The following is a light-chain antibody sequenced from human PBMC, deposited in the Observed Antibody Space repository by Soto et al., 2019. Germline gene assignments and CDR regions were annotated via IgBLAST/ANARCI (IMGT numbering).Light chain of an antibody. CDR1: RSNIGAGYD. Sequence: QPVLTQPPSVSGAPGQRVTISCTGSRSNIGAGYDVHWYQHLPGTAPKLLIYDNTNRPSGVPDRFSGSKSGTSASLAITGLQAEDEAHYYCQSYDSSMSGSDWVFGGGTKLTVL. V-gene: IGLV1-40*01. CDR3: QSYDSSMSGSDWV. J-gene: IGLJ3*02. CDR2: DNT.